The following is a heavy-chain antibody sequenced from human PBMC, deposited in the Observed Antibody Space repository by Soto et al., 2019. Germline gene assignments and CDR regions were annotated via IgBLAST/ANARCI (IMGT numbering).Heavy chain of an antibody. CDR3: AHPWAAYYYVMDV. D-gene: IGHD1-26*01. CDR1: GGSFSGYY. Sequence: NPSETLSLTCAVYGGSFSGYYWSWIRQPPGKGLEWIGETNHSGSTNYNPSLKSRVTISVDTSKNQFSLKLSSVTAADTAVYYCAHPWAAYYYVMDVWGQGTTVTVSS. V-gene: IGHV4-34*01. CDR2: TNHSGST. J-gene: IGHJ6*02.